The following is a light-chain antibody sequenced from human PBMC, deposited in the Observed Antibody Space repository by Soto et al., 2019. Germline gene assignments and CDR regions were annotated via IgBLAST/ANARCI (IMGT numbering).Light chain of an antibody. V-gene: IGLV2-14*01. CDR1: SSDMGGYNY. CDR3: SSYTSSNTFMI. CDR2: EVS. J-gene: IGLJ2*01. Sequence: QYALTQPASVSGSPGQSITISCTGTSSDMGGYNYVSWYQQHPGKAPKVMIYEVSNRPSGVSNRFSGSKSANTASLTISGLQAEDEADYYCSSYTSSNTFMIFGGGTQLTVL.